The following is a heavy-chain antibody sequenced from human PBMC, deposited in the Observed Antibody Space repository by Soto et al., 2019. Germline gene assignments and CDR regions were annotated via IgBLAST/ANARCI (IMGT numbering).Heavy chain of an antibody. CDR3: ARDSGYSITMIVVVIKAVRATYGMDV. V-gene: IGHV3-30-3*01. J-gene: IGHJ6*02. CDR2: ISYDGSNK. Sequence: GGSLRLSCAASGFTFSSYAMHWVRQAPGKGLEWVAVISYDGSNKYYADSVKGRFTISRDNSKNTLYLQMNSLRAEDTAVYYCARDSGYSITMIVVVIKAVRATYGMDVRAQGTTVTVS. D-gene: IGHD3-22*01. CDR1: GFTFSSYA.